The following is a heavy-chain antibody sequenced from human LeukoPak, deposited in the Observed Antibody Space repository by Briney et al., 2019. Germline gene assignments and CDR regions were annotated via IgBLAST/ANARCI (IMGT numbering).Heavy chain of an antibody. CDR1: GFILSSYW. D-gene: IGHD6-19*01. J-gene: IGHJ4*02. Sequence: PGGSLRLSCAASGFILSSYWMSWVRQAPGKGPGWVANINQDGSAKNYVDSVKGRFTISRDNAKNSLYLQMNSLRAADTAVYYCARNIGVAADDYWGQGTLITVSS. CDR2: INQDGSAK. CDR3: ARNIGVAADDY. V-gene: IGHV3-7*04.